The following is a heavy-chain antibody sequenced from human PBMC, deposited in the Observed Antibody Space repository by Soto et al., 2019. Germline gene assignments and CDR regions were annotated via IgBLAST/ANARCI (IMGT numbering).Heavy chain of an antibody. V-gene: IGHV1-18*04. J-gene: IGHJ4*02. CDR3: ARDAQIVVVVAATGHFDY. CDR2: ISAYNGNT. CDR1: GYTFTSYG. Sequence: VASVKVSCKASGYTFTSYGISWVRQAPGQGLEWMGWISAYNGNTNYAQKLQGRVTMTTDTSTSTAYMELRSLRSDDTAVYYCARDAQIVVVVAATGHFDYWGQGTLVTVSS. D-gene: IGHD2-15*01.